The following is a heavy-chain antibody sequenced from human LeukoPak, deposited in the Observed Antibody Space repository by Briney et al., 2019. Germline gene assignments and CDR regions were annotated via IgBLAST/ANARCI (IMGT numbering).Heavy chain of an antibody. CDR3: ARAQGYGDCDY. V-gene: IGHV1-46*01. Sequence: GASVQVSCQACGYTFTDYYIHWVRQAPGQGLEWMGIINPSGGNTKYAEKFQARVTMTRDTSTSPVYMDLSSRRSEDTAVYYCARAQGYGDCDYWGQGPLVTVSS. D-gene: IGHD4-17*01. CDR1: GYTFTDYY. CDR2: INPSGGNT. J-gene: IGHJ4*02.